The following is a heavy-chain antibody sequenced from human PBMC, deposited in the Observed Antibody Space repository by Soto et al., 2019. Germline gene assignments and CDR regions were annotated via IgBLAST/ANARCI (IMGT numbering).Heavy chain of an antibody. D-gene: IGHD5-12*01. CDR2: IKPDGSEE. V-gene: IGHV3-7*04. CDR3: GRVALRGSYDVVDY. CDR1: GFTFKTYW. J-gene: IGHJ4*02. Sequence: EVQLVESGGGLVQPGGSLRLSCAGSGFTFKTYWMSWVRQAPGKGLEWVANIKPDGSEENYVDSLMGRFTISRDNAKNSLNLQVNSLRAEDTAVYYCGRVALRGSYDVVDYWGQGTLVTVSS.